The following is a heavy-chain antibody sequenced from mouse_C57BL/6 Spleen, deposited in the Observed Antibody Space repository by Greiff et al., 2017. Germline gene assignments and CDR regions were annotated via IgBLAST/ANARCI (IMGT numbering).Heavy chain of an antibody. CDR1: GFSLTSYG. CDR3: ARGPLRYYFGY. CDR2: IWSGGSP. V-gene: IGHV2-2*01. J-gene: IGHJ2*01. D-gene: IGHD1-1*01. Sequence: VKLMESGPGLVQPSPSLSITCTVSGFSLTSYGVHWVRQSPGKGLEWLGVIWSGGSPDYNAAFISRLSISKDNSNSQVFFKMNSLQADDTAIYYCARGPLRYYFGYWGQGTTLTVSS.